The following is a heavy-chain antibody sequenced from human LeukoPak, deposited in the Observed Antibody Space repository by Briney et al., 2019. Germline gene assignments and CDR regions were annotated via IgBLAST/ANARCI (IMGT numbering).Heavy chain of an antibody. CDR2: ISYDGSNK. Sequence: GGSLRLSCAASGFTFSSYGMHWVRQAPGKGLEWVAVISYDGSNKYYADSVKGRFTISRDNSKNTLYLQMNSLRAEDTAVYYCAKGCSSTSCYSGYYYYGMDVWGQGTTVTVSS. D-gene: IGHD2-2*02. CDR1: GFTFSSYG. J-gene: IGHJ6*02. V-gene: IGHV3-30*18. CDR3: AKGCSSTSCYSGYYYYGMDV.